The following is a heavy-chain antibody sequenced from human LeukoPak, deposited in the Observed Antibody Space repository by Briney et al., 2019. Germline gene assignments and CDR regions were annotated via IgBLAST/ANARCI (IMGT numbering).Heavy chain of an antibody. V-gene: IGHV3-74*01. CDR3: ASDGNYYDSSGYFGY. Sequence: GGSLRLSCAASGFTFSNYWMHWVRQAPGKGLVWVSRINGDGSSTTYADSVKGRFTISRDNAKNTLYLQMNSLRAEDTAVYYCASDGNYYDSSGYFGYWGQGTLVTVSS. D-gene: IGHD3-22*01. CDR1: GFTFSNYW. J-gene: IGHJ4*02. CDR2: INGDGSST.